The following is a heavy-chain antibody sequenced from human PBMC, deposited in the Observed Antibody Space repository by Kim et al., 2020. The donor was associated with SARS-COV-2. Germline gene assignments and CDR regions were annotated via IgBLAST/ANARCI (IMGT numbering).Heavy chain of an antibody. D-gene: IGHD2-2*01. Sequence: ASVNVSCKASGYTFTSYGISWVRQAPGQGLEWMGWISAYNGNTNYAQKLQGRVTMTTDTSTSTAYMELRSLRSDDTAVYYCARMSTSCHAGRRCYYYYMDVWGKGTTVTVSS. CDR2: ISAYNGNT. J-gene: IGHJ6*03. CDR1: GYTFTSYG. CDR3: ARMSTSCHAGRRCYYYYMDV. V-gene: IGHV1-18*01.